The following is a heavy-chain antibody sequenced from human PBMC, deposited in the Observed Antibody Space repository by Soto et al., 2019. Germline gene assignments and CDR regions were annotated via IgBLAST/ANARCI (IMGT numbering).Heavy chain of an antibody. CDR2: IYNSGTV. J-gene: IGHJ3*01. CDR3: PTDSTGYYYDAFDV. CDR1: GAAMSSYY. V-gene: IGHV4-59*03. D-gene: IGHD3-22*01. Sequence: QLQESGPGLVKPSETLSLTCTVSGAAMSSYYWSWIRQSPGKGLEWIGYIYNSGTVDYNASLKSRVTISVDRSKFQFSLKLTSVTAADSAVYFCPTDSTGYYYDAFDVWGQGARVVVSS.